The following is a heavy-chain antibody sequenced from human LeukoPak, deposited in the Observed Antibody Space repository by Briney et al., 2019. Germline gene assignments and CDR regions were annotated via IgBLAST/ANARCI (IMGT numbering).Heavy chain of an antibody. V-gene: IGHV3-9*01. D-gene: IGHD1-26*01. CDR3: AQGGGSYYLDH. J-gene: IGHJ4*02. CDR1: GFTFHDYA. Sequence: PGGSLRLSCAASGFTFHDYAMHWVRQAPGKGLEWVSVVSWNGGSIGYADSVKGRFTISRDSAKNSLYLQMNSLRVEDTALYYCAQGGGSYYLDHWGQGTLVTVSS. CDR2: VSWNGGSI.